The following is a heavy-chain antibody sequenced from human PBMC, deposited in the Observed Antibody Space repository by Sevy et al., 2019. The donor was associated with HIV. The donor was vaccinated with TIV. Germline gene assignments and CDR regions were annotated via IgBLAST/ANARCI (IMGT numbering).Heavy chain of an antibody. CDR2: ISYDGSNK. V-gene: IGHV3-30-3*01. CDR3: ARFQSITMVRGVIITDDAFDI. CDR1: EFTFSSYA. D-gene: IGHD3-10*01. Sequence: GGSLRLSCAASEFTFSSYAMHWVRQAPGKGLEWVAVISYDGSNKYYADSVKGRFTISRDNSKNTLYLQMNSLRAEDTAVYYCARFQSITMVRGVIITDDAFDIWGQGTMVTVSS. J-gene: IGHJ3*02.